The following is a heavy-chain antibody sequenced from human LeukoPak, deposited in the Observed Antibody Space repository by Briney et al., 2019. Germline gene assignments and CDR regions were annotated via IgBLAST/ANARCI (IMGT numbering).Heavy chain of an antibody. V-gene: IGHV3-23*01. CDR1: GFTFSSYA. D-gene: IGHD3-10*01. J-gene: IGHJ4*02. CDR2: ISVSGDST. CDR3: ARRGGRNGWGDFDY. Sequence: PGGSLRLSCAASGFTFSSYAMHWVRQAPGKGLEWVSTISVSGDSTFYADSVQGRFTISRDTSRNSLSLHMNSLRAEDTAVYFCARRGGRNGWGDFDYWGQGTLVTVSS.